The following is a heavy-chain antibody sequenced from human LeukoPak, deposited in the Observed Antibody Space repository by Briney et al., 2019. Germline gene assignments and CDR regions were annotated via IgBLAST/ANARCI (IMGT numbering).Heavy chain of an antibody. D-gene: IGHD3-16*02. J-gene: IGHJ4*02. Sequence: GGSLRLSCAVSGFTFSSYWMSWVRQAPGKGLEWVANIKRDGSEKYYEDSAKGRFTISRDNAKNSLYLQMNSLRAEDTAMYYCARVRIEYDYVWGSYRRNPSFDYWGQGTLVTVSS. CDR1: GFTFSSYW. CDR2: IKRDGSEK. V-gene: IGHV3-7*01. CDR3: ARVRIEYDYVWGSYRRNPSFDY.